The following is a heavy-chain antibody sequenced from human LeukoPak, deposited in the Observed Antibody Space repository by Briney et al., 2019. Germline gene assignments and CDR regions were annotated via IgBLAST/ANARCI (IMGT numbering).Heavy chain of an antibody. Sequence: SVKVSCKASGGTFSSYAISWVRQAPGQGPEWMGGIIPIFGSANYAQKFQGRVTITTDESTSTAYMELSSLRSEDTAVYYCARSPNYDSSGYPEYYFDYWGQGTLVTVSS. CDR2: IIPIFGSA. CDR1: GGTFSSYA. V-gene: IGHV1-69*05. CDR3: ARSPNYDSSGYPEYYFDY. J-gene: IGHJ4*02. D-gene: IGHD3-22*01.